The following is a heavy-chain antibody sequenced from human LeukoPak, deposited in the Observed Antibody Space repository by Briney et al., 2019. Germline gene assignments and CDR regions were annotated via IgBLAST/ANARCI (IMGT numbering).Heavy chain of an antibody. J-gene: IGHJ4*02. D-gene: IGHD3-22*01. CDR2: IYYSGST. Sequence: SETLSLTCTVSGGSISSYYWSWIRQPPGKGLEWIGYIYYSGSTNYNPSLKSRVTISVDTSRNQFSLKLSSVTAADTAVYYCAGQTDSSGYSYWGQGTLVTVSS. CDR1: GGSISSYY. V-gene: IGHV4-59*08. CDR3: AGQTDSSGYSY.